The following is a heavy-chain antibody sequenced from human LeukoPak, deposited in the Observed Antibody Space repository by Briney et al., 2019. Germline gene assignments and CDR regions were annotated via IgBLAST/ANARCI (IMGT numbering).Heavy chain of an antibody. CDR2: INQDGSEK. V-gene: IGHV3-7*05. D-gene: IGHD2-15*01. CDR3: ARDPGFCSGGRRYPYLDY. CDR1: GFTFRSYW. J-gene: IGHJ4*02. Sequence: GGSLRLSCAASGFTFRSYWMSWVRQAPGKGLEWVANINQDGSEKYYVDSVKDRFTISRDNAKNSLYLQMNSLRAEDTAVYYCARDPGFCSGGRRYPYLDYWGRGTLVTVSS.